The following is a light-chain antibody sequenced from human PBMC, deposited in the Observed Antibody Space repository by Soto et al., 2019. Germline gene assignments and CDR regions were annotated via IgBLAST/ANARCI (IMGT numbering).Light chain of an antibody. Sequence: QSALTQPASVSGTPGQSITISCTGTSSDVGGYNYVSWYQQHPGKAPELLIYEVSNRPSGVSNRFSGSKSGNTASLTISGLQAEDEADYYCCSFTSSSTVVFGGGTKLTVL. V-gene: IGLV2-14*01. J-gene: IGLJ3*02. CDR2: EVS. CDR3: CSFTSSSTVV. CDR1: SSDVGGYNY.